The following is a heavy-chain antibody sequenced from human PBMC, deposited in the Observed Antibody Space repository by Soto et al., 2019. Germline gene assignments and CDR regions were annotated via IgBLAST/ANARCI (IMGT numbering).Heavy chain of an antibody. V-gene: IGHV4-59*01. J-gene: IGHJ3*02. Sequence: QVQLQESGPGLVKPSETLSLTCTVSGGSISSYYWSWIRQPPGKGLEWIGYIYYSGSTNYNPSLKSRVTISVDTSKNQFTLKLSSVTAADTAVYYCGRGVDYYGSGSDAFDIWGQGTMVTVSS. CDR1: GGSISSYY. CDR3: GRGVDYYGSGSDAFDI. D-gene: IGHD3-10*01. CDR2: IYYSGST.